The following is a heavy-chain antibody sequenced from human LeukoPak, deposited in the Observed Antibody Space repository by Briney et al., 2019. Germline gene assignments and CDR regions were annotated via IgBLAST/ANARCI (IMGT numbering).Heavy chain of an antibody. D-gene: IGHD1-26*01. V-gene: IGHV1-3*03. J-gene: IGHJ4*02. CDR1: GYTFTSYG. CDR3: ARAYSGSHVELDY. CDR2: INAGNGNT. Sequence: GASVKVSCKASGYTFTSYGISWVRQAPGQRLEWMGWINAGNGNTKYSQEFQGRVTITRDTSASTAYMELSSLRSEDMAVYYCARAYSGSHVELDYWGQGTLVTVSS.